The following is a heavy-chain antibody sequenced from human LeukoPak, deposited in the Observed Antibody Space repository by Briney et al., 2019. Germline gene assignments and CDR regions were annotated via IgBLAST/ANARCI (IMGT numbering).Heavy chain of an antibody. CDR3: ARDIESYHPEHWFDP. J-gene: IGHJ5*02. Sequence: GGSLRLSCVASGFTFSTYGMHWVRQAPGKGLEWVAVIWYEGSNKYYADSVKGRFTISRDNSKNTLYLQMNRLRAEDTALYYCARDIESYHPEHWFDPWGRGTLVTVSS. V-gene: IGHV3-33*01. D-gene: IGHD2-2*01. CDR2: IWYEGSNK. CDR1: GFTFSTYG.